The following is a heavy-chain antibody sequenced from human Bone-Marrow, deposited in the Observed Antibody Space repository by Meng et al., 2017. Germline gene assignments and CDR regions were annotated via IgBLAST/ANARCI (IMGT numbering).Heavy chain of an antibody. V-gene: IGHV4-38-2*02. J-gene: IGHJ4*02. CDR2: IYHSGST. CDR1: GYSISSGFY. D-gene: IGHD2-15*01. Sequence: SETLSLTCTVSGYSISSGFYWGWIRQPPGKGLEWIGSIYHSGSTNYNPSLKSRVTISVDTSKNQFSLKLSSVTAADTAVYYCARGTGGVVVVAAAPSTINYFDYWGQGTLVTVSS. CDR3: ARGTGGVVVVAAAPSTINYFDY.